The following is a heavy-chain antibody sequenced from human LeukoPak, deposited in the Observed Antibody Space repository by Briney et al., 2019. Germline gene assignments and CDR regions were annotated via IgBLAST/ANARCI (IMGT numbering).Heavy chain of an antibody. Sequence: ASVKVSCKASGYHFTDYYIHWVRLAPGQGLEWMGWINPESGGTHYAQKFQGQVSMTRDTSINTVYLELSSLRSNDTAVYYCARTREGVWGSYSPWGQGTLVTVSS. CDR1: GYHFTDYY. CDR3: ARTREGVWGSYSP. D-gene: IGHD3-16*01. J-gene: IGHJ4*02. V-gene: IGHV1-2*02. CDR2: INPESGGT.